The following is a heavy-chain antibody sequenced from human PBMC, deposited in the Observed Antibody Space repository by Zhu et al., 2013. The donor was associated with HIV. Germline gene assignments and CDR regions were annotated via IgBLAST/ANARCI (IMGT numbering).Heavy chain of an antibody. CDR2: ISAYNGNT. V-gene: IGHV1-18*01. CDR3: ARVGEGLDY. D-gene: IGHD3-10*01. Sequence: QVQLVQSGAEVKKPGASVKVSCKASGYTFTTYGVTWVRQAPGQGLEWMGWISAYNGNTNYAQKFQGRVTMTTDTSTRLVYMELRSLRSDDTAVYFCARVGEGLDYWGQGNPGSPSPQ. J-gene: IGHJ4*02. CDR1: GYTFTTYG.